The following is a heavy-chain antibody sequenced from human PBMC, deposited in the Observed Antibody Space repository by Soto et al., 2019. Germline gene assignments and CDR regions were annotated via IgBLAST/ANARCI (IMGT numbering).Heavy chain of an antibody. D-gene: IGHD3-10*01. CDR2: INHSGST. Sequence: PWGTLSLTFAVSGGSISSSNWWSWVRQPPGKGLEWIGEINHSGSTNYNPSLKSRVTISVDTSKNQFSLKLSSVTAADTAVYYCARNYYGSGSYYGPWGQGTLVT. CDR1: GGSISSSNW. J-gene: IGHJ5*02. V-gene: IGHV4-4*02. CDR3: ARNYYGSGSYYGP.